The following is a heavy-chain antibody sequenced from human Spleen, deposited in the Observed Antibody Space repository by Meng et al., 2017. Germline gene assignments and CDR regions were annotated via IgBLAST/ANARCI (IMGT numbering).Heavy chain of an antibody. CDR2: IWHDGSDK. Sequence: GESLKISCAASRFTFRSYGMHWVRQAPGKGLEWVAVIWHDGSDKYYADSVKGRFTISRDNAKDTLYLQMNSLRAEDTAVYYCARDYDTSGPYYYGMDVWGQGTTVTVSS. D-gene: IGHD3-22*01. CDR1: RFTFRSYG. V-gene: IGHV3-33*01. CDR3: ARDYDTSGPYYYGMDV. J-gene: IGHJ6*02.